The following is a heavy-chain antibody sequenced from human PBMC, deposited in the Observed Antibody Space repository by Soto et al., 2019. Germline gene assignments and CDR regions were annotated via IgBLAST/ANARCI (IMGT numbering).Heavy chain of an antibody. CDR1: GGTFSSYA. CDR2: IIPIFGTA. V-gene: IGHV1-69*13. Sequence: GASVKVSCKASGGTFSSYAISWVRQAPGQGLEWMGGIIPIFGTANYAQKFQGRVTITADESTSTAYMELSSLRSEDTAVYYCARARYYYDSSGHTHDAFDIWGQGTMVTVSS. D-gene: IGHD3-22*01. CDR3: ARARYYYDSSGHTHDAFDI. J-gene: IGHJ3*02.